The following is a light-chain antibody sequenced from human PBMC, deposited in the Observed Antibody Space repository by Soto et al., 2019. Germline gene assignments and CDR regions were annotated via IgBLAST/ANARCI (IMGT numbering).Light chain of an antibody. J-gene: IGKJ3*01. V-gene: IGKV1-5*01. Sequence: DIQMTQSPSTLSAPVGARVTITCRASQSISSWLAWYQQKPGKAPKLLIYAASTLQSGVPSRFSGSGSGTDSTLTISSLQPEDFATYYCQQLNSYGTLGPGTKVDI. CDR1: QSISSW. CDR3: QQLNSYGT. CDR2: AAS.